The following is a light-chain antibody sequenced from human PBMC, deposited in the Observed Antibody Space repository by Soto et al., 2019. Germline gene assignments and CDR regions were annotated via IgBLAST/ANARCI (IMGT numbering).Light chain of an antibody. V-gene: IGKV3-15*01. Sequence: EIVMTQSPATLSVSPGERATLSCRASQSVFGNLAWYQQKPGQAPRLLIYGASTRATGIPARFSGSGSGADYTLTISRLQSEDSAVYYCQQYQSWPPLTFGGGTKVEIK. CDR1: QSVFGN. CDR3: QQYQSWPPLT. CDR2: GAS. J-gene: IGKJ4*01.